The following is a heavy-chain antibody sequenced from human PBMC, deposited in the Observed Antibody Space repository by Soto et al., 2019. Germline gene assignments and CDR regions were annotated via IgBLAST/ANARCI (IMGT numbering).Heavy chain of an antibody. CDR2: IYYSGST. V-gene: IGHV4-31*03. Sequence: QVQLQESGPGLVKPSQTLSLTCTVSGGSISSGDYYWSWIRQHPGKGLEWIGYIYYSGSTYYNPSHKSRVTISVDTSKNHFSLKPSSVTAADTAVYYCARWWSGSRQGFDPWGQGTLVTVSS. CDR1: GGSISSGDYY. CDR3: ARWWSGSRQGFDP. D-gene: IGHD3-3*01. J-gene: IGHJ5*02.